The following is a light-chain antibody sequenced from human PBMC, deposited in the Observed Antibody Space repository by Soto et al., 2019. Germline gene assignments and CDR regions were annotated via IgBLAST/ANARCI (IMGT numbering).Light chain of an antibody. CDR2: KAS. V-gene: IGKV1-5*03. Sequence: DIPMAQSPSTLSGSVADRFTITCRASQSISSWLAWYQQKPGKAPKLLIYKASTLKSGVPSRFSGSGSGTEFTLTISSLQPDDFATYWCQHYGGMWTFGQGTKVDTK. J-gene: IGKJ1*01. CDR3: QHYGGMWT. CDR1: QSISSW.